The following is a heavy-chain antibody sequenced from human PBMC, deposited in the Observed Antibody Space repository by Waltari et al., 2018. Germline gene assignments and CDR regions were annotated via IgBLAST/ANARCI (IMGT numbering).Heavy chain of an antibody. CDR3: VKGLVGGYEKGWFDP. J-gene: IGHJ5*02. CDR2: IYPDDSDT. Sequence: EVQLVQSGAEVKKPGESLRISCKGSGYSFATYWIGWVRRMPGKGLEWIGSIYPDDSDTTYSPSFGCQVTISADKSSNTAYLHWTSLKASDTAIYYCVKGLVGGYEKGWFDPWGQGTLVTVSS. V-gene: IGHV5-51*01. CDR1: GYSFATYW. D-gene: IGHD5-12*01.